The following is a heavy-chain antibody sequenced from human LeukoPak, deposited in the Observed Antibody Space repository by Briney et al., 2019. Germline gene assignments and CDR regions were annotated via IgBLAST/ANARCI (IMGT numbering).Heavy chain of an antibody. Sequence: GGSLRLSCAASGLTFSSNCMNWVRQAPGKGLEWVSVIYSGGSTSYADSVKGRFTISRDNSKNMLYLQMNSLRAEDRAVYYCARGGDWFDPWGQGTLVTVSS. V-gene: IGHV3-66*01. J-gene: IGHJ5*02. CDR2: IYSGGST. D-gene: IGHD3-10*01. CDR3: ARGGDWFDP. CDR1: GLTFSSNC.